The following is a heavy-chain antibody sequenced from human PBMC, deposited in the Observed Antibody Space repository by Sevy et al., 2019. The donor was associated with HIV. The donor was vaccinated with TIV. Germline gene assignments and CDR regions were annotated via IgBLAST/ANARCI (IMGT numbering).Heavy chain of an antibody. J-gene: IGHJ4*02. D-gene: IGHD5-12*01. CDR1: GFTFSSYG. CDR3: ARGGKWLRPALNFDY. CDR2: ISYDGSNK. V-gene: IGHV3-30*03. Sequence: GGSLRLSCAASGFTFSSYGMHWVRQAPGKGLEWVAVISYDGSNKYYADSVKGRFTISRDNSKNTLYLQMNSLRAEDTAAYYCARGGKWLRPALNFDYWGQGTLVTVSS.